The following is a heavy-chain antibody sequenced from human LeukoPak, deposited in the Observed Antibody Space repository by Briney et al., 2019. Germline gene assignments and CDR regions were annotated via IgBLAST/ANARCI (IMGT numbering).Heavy chain of an antibody. J-gene: IGHJ4*02. CDR2: ISSSGSTI. Sequence: PGGSLRLSCAASGFTFSDYYMSWIRQAPGKGLEWVSYISSSGSTIYYADSVKGRFTISRDNAKNSLYLQMNSQRAEDTAVYYCARGYYYDSSGYYPFDYWGQGTLVTVSS. V-gene: IGHV3-11*01. D-gene: IGHD3-22*01. CDR1: GFTFSDYY. CDR3: ARGYYYDSSGYYPFDY.